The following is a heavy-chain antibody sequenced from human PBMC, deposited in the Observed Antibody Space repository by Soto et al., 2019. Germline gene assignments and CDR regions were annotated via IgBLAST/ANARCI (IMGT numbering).Heavy chain of an antibody. J-gene: IGHJ6*02. V-gene: IGHV4-39*01. CDR1: GASIGSSNYY. CDR2: MYYSGRT. Sequence: PXVTLSLTCTVSGASIGSSNYYWGWIRQPPGRGLEWIGTMYYSGRTYYNPSLKSRVTTSVDTSKNQFSLKLSAVTATDTAVYYCARHGNTVTTGYYYGMDVWGQGTTVIVSS. D-gene: IGHD4-17*01. CDR3: ARHGNTVTTGYYYGMDV.